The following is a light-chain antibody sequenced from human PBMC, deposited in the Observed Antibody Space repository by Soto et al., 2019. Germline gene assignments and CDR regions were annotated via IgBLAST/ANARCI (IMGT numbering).Light chain of an antibody. CDR3: QQSYRIPIT. Sequence: DIQMTQSPSSLSASVGDRVTITCRSSQNINMNLNWYQQKPGKAPRLLICLATRLESGVPSRFSGSGSGTEFTLTISSLQLEDFATYYCQQSYRIPITFGQGTRL. CDR2: LAT. V-gene: IGKV1-39*01. CDR1: QNINMN. J-gene: IGKJ5*01.